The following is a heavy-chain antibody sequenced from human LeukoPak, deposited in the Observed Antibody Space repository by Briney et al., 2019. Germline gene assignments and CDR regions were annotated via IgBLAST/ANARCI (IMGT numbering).Heavy chain of an antibody. J-gene: IGHJ4*02. V-gene: IGHV4-61*08. CDR2: ISYSGST. D-gene: IGHD1-26*01. CDR3: AREVGVLFDY. CDR1: GGSLSTDGYY. Sequence: PSETLSLTCTVSGGSLSTDGYYWSWIRQHPGKGLEWIGYISYSGSTYYNPSLKSRVTISLDTSKNQFSLKLSSVTAADTAVYYCAREVGVLFDYWGQGTLVTVSS.